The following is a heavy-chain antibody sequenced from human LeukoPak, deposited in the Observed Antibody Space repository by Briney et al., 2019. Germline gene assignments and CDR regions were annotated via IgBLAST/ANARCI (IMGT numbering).Heavy chain of an antibody. CDR2: IYYSGST. Sequence: PSETLSLTCTVSGGSISSYYWSWIRQPPGKGLEWIGYIYYSGSTNYNPSLKSRVTISVDTSKNQFSLKLSSVTAANTAVYYCARYEQYQLLYKVGWFDPWGQRTLVTVSS. J-gene: IGHJ5*02. V-gene: IGHV4-59*08. CDR1: GGSISSYY. D-gene: IGHD2-2*02. CDR3: ARYEQYQLLYKVGWFDP.